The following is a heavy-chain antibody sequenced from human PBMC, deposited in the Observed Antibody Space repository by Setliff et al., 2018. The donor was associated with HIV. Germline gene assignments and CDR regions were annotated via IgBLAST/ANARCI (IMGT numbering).Heavy chain of an antibody. CDR1: GYTFSTYG. CDR3: ARLHYYDRRGLTVGAFDS. J-gene: IGHJ3*02. D-gene: IGHD3-22*01. Sequence: ASVKVSCKASGYTFSTYGISWVRQAPGQGLEWMGWISAYNGNTNYAQKLQGRVTVTTDTSTSTAYMELSSLRSDDTAVYYCARLHYYDRRGLTVGAFDSWGQGTMVTVSS. V-gene: IGHV1-18*01. CDR2: ISAYNGNT.